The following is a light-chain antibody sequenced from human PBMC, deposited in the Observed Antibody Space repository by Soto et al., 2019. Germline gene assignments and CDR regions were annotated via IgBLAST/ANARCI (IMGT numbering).Light chain of an antibody. CDR3: LQYHNLWA. CDR1: QNIYSN. Sequence: IVMTKSNATLSVSPGERATFSCRASQNIYSNIAWYQQRPGQAPRLLIYRASTRATGVPARFSGSGSGTEFTLTISSLQSEDFAVYSCLQYHNLWAFGQGTKVDIK. V-gene: IGKV3-15*01. J-gene: IGKJ1*01. CDR2: RAS.